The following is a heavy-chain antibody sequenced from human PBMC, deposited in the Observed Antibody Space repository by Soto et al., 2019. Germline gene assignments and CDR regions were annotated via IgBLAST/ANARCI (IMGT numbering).Heavy chain of an antibody. Sequence: EVQLLESGGGLVRPGGSLRLSCAASAFTFSNYAMNWVRQASGKGLEWVSVISGSGGSASYADSVQGRFTISRDNSKNTLYLQMNSLRAEDTAIYYCVREDSAWDSRGSFDFWGRGTMVTVS. CDR2: ISGSGGSA. CDR3: VREDSAWDSRGSFDF. J-gene: IGHJ3*01. V-gene: IGHV3-23*01. D-gene: IGHD6-19*01. CDR1: AFTFSNYA.